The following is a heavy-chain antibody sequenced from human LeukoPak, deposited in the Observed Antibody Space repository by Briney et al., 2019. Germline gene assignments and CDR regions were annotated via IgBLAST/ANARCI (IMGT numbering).Heavy chain of an antibody. CDR3: AKHYMGSSYNRAVDY. J-gene: IGHJ4*02. CDR2: IYYSGYT. D-gene: IGHD3-10*01. V-gene: IGHV4-39*01. CDR1: GGSISSSNW. Sequence: SETLSLTCAVSGGSISSSNWWSWVRPPPGKGLEWIGSIYYSGYTYYNPSLKSRVTISVDTSKNQFSLKLSSVTAADTAVYYCAKHYMGSSYNRAVDYWGQGTLVTVSS.